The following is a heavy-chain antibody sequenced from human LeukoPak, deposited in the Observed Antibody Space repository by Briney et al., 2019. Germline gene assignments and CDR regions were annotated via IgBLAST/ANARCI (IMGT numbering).Heavy chain of an antibody. V-gene: IGHV1-46*01. CDR2: INPSGGST. CDR3: ARDQGAPDYYDSSGYYYHAPFDP. CDR1: GYTFTSDY. Sequence: ASVKVSCKASGYTFTSDYMHWVRPAPGQGLEWMGIINPSGGSTSYAQKFQGRVTMTRDTSTSTVYMELSSLRSEDTAVYYCARDQGAPDYYDSSGYYYHAPFDPWGQGTLVTVSS. D-gene: IGHD3-22*01. J-gene: IGHJ5*02.